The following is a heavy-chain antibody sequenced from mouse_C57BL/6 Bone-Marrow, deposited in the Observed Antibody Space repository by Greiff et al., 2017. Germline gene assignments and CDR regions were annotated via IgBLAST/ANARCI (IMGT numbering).Heavy chain of an antibody. D-gene: IGHD2-4*01. CDR1: GFNIKDYY. CDR2: IDPEDGET. Sequence: EVQLQQSGAELVKPGASVKLSCTASGFNIKDYYMHWVKQRTEQGLEWIGRIDPEDGETKYAPKFQSKATITADTSSNTAYMQHSSLTSEDTAVYYGGRSMTTHWGQGTTLTVSS. CDR3: GRSMTTH. V-gene: IGHV14-2*01. J-gene: IGHJ2*01.